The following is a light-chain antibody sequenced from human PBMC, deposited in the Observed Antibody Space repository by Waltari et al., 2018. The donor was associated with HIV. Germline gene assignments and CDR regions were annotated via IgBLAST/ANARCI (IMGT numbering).Light chain of an antibody. CDR3: VQALETPT. J-gene: IGKJ3*01. CDR2: LGF. V-gene: IGKV2-28*01. Sequence: DIVMTQSPLSLPVTPAEPVHITCRSSQSLRHSNGYNYLDWYLQKPGQSPQLLIYLGFNRAYGVPDRFSGSGSGTDFTLKISRVEAEDVGVYYCVQALETPTFGPGTKVDIK. CDR1: QSLRHSNGYNY.